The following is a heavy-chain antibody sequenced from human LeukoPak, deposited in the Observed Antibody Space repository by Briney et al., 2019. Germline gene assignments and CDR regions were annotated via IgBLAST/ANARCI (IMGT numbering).Heavy chain of an antibody. D-gene: IGHD6-13*01. J-gene: IGHJ4*02. CDR2: IYYSGST. Sequence: MPSETLSLTCTVSGGSISSSSYYWGWIRQPPGKGLEWIGSIYYSGSTYYNPSLKSRVTISVDTSKNQFSLKLSSVTAADTAVYYCARSLIAAAGTVTDFDYWGQGTLVTVSS. V-gene: IGHV4-39*07. CDR3: ARSLIAAAGTVTDFDY. CDR1: GGSISSSSYY.